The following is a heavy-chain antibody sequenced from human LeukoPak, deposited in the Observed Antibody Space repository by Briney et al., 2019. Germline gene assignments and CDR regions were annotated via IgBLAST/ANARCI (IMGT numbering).Heavy chain of an antibody. CDR2: ISWNSGSI. J-gene: IGHJ4*02. V-gene: IGHV3-9*01. CDR1: GFTFDDYA. CDR3: AKDIGYYGSGSYYRGFDY. D-gene: IGHD3-10*01. Sequence: GGSLRLSCAASGFTFDDYAMHWVRQAPGKGLEWVSGISWNSGSIGYADSVKGRFTISRDNAKNSLYLQMNSLRAEDTALYYCAKDIGYYGSGSYYRGFDYWGQGILVTVSS.